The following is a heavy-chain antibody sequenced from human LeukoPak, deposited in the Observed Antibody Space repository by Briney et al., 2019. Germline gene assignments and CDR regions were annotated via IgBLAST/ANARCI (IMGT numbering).Heavy chain of an antibody. CDR2: IIPIFGTA. Sequence: GASVKVSCKASGGTFSSYAISWVRQAPGQGLEWMGGIIPIFGTANYAQKFQGRVTITADKSTSTAYMELSSLRSEDTAVYYCARDVVPAAHSRSYYYYYMDVWGKGTTVTVSS. V-gene: IGHV1-69*06. J-gene: IGHJ6*03. CDR1: GGTFSSYA. CDR3: ARDVVPAAHSRSYYYYYMDV. D-gene: IGHD2-2*01.